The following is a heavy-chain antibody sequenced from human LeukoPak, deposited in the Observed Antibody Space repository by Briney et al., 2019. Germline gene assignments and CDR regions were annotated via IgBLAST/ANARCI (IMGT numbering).Heavy chain of an antibody. Sequence: GASVKVSCKASGYTFTNYGISWVRQTPGQGLEWMGWISAYNGNTNYAQKLQGRVTMTTDTSTSTAYMELRSLRSDDTAVYYCARDSGHSTSDAFDIWGQGTMVTVSS. J-gene: IGHJ3*02. CDR2: ISAYNGNT. V-gene: IGHV1-18*01. CDR1: GYTFTNYG. D-gene: IGHD6-6*01. CDR3: ARDSGHSTSDAFDI.